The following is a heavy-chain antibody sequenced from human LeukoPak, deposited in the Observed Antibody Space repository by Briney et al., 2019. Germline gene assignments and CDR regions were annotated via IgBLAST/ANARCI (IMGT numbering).Heavy chain of an antibody. CDR2: ISYSSSYI. CDR1: GFTFSSHA. CDR3: AREWDALGATSDY. Sequence: PGGSLRLSCAASGFTFSSHAMHWLRQAPGKGLEWVSSISYSSSYIYYADSVKGRFTISRDNAKNSLYLQMNSLRAEDTAVYYCAREWDALGATSDYWGQGTLVTVSS. V-gene: IGHV3-21*01. D-gene: IGHD1-26*01. J-gene: IGHJ4*02.